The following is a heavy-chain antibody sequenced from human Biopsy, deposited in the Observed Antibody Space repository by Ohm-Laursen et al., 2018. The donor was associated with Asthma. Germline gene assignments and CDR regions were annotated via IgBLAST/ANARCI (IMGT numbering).Heavy chain of an antibody. CDR3: VKDTVEDRGGYYTFDV. D-gene: IGHD3-22*01. CDR1: GFTVSRDH. CDR2: ISPDGRSA. V-gene: IGHV3-53*01. Sequence: SLRLSCAASGFTVSRDHMFWVRQAPGKGLEWASTISPDGRSAHGPDSFRGRFTISRDNSRDTLYLQMRSLRADDTAVYYCVKDTVEDRGGYYTFDVWGQGTKVTVSS. J-gene: IGHJ3*01.